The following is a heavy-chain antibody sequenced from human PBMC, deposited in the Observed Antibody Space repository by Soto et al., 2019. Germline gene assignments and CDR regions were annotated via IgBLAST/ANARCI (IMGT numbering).Heavy chain of an antibody. CDR2: IYYSGST. J-gene: IGHJ6*03. CDR3: ARVFGDPGYYYYYMDV. D-gene: IGHD3-10*01. V-gene: IGHV4-39*01. CDR1: GGSISSSSYY. Sequence: SETLSLTCTVSGGSISSSSYYWGWIRRPPGKGLEWIGSIYYSGSTYYNPSLKSRVTISVYTSKNQFSLKLSSVTAADTAVYYCARVFGDPGYYYYYMDVWGKGTTVTVSS.